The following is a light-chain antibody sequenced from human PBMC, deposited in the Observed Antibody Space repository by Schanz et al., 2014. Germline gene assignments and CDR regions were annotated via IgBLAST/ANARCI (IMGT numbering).Light chain of an antibody. J-gene: IGLJ3*02. CDR3: SSFTSSLRWV. CDR1: SSDVGGYNY. CDR2: EVS. V-gene: IGLV2-8*01. Sequence: QSALTQPPSASGSPGQSVTISCTGTSSDVGGYNYVSWYQQHPGKAPKLMIYEVSKRPSGVPDRFSGSKSGNTASLTISGLQAEDEADYYCSSFTSSLRWVFGGGTKLTVL.